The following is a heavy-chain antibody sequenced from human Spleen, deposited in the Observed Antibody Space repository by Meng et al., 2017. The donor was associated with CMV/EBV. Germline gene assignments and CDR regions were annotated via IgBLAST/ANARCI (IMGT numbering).Heavy chain of an antibody. CDR3: ALSRSHDY. J-gene: IGHJ4*02. V-gene: IGHV3-74*01. D-gene: IGHD1-26*01. CDR1: GFTFSSYW. Sequence: GESLKISCAASGFTFSSYWMHWVRQAPGKGLVWVSHIKSDGSATSYADSVKGRFTISRDNAKNTLYLQINSLRAEDTAVYYCALSRSHDYWGQGTLVTVSS. CDR2: IKSDGSAT.